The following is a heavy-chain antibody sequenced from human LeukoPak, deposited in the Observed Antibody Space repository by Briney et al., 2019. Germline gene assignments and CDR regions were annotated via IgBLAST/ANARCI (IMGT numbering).Heavy chain of an antibody. Sequence: ASVKVSCKASGYTFTSYGISWVRQAPGQGLEWMGWISAYNGNTNYAQKLQGRVTTTTDTSTSTAYMELRSLRSDDTAVYYCARDQPKYYYDSSGPYYYGMDVWGQGTTVTVSS. J-gene: IGHJ6*02. CDR2: ISAYNGNT. V-gene: IGHV1-18*01. CDR3: ARDQPKYYYDSSGPYYYGMDV. CDR1: GYTFTSYG. D-gene: IGHD3-22*01.